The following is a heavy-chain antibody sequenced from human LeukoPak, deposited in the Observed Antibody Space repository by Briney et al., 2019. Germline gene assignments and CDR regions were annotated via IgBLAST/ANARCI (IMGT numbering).Heavy chain of an antibody. Sequence: SETLSLTCAVYGGSFSGYHWSWIRQPPGKGLEWIGEINHSGSTNYNPSLKSRVTISVDTSKNQFSLKLSSVTAADTAVYYCARGATQGYWGQGTLVTVSS. CDR1: GGSFSGYH. CDR2: INHSGST. CDR3: ARGATQGY. V-gene: IGHV4-34*01. J-gene: IGHJ4*02. D-gene: IGHD5-12*01.